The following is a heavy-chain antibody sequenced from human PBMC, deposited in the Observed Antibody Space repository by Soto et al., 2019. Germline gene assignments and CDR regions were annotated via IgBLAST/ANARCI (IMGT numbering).Heavy chain of an antibody. J-gene: IGHJ6*02. CDR2: IYYSGST. V-gene: IGHV4-39*01. D-gene: IGHD3-9*01. CDR1: GGSISSSSYY. CDR3: ARHLGGDILTGYYYYGMDV. Sequence: PSETLSLTCTVSGGSISSSSYYWGWIRQPPGKGLEWIGSIYYSGSTYYNPSLKSRVTISVDTSKNQFSLKLISVTAADTAVYYCARHLGGDILTGYYYYGMDVWGQGTTVTVSS.